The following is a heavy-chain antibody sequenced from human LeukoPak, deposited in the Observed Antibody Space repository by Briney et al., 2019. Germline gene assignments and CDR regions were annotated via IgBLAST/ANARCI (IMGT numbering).Heavy chain of an antibody. CDR1: GYTFTSYD. Sequence: ASVKVSCKASGYTFTSYDINWVRQATGQGLEWMGWMNPNSGNTGCAQKFQGRVTMTRNTSISTAYMELSSLRSEDTAVYYCARGHYDFWSGYPTPPKYYFDYWGQGTLVTVSS. CDR2: MNPNSGNT. J-gene: IGHJ4*02. D-gene: IGHD3-3*01. CDR3: ARGHYDFWSGYPTPPKYYFDY. V-gene: IGHV1-8*01.